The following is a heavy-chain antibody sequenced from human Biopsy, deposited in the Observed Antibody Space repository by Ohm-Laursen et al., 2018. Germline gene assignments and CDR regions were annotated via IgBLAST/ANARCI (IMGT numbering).Heavy chain of an antibody. CDR1: GGSIGSYY. V-gene: IGHV4-4*07. Sequence: TLSLTCTVSGGSIGSYYWNWIRQPAGKGLERIGRIYTSGSTNFNPSLKSRVTMSIDTSKNQFSLRLSSVTAADTAVYYCARAAFGPFDSWGQGALVTVSS. J-gene: IGHJ4*02. CDR2: IYTSGST. CDR3: ARAAFGPFDS. D-gene: IGHD3-16*01.